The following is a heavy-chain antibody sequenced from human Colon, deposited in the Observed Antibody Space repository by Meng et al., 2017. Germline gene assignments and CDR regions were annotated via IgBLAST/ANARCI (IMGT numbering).Heavy chain of an antibody. CDR2: INTNTGKP. D-gene: IGHD6-25*01. J-gene: IGHJ4*02. Sequence: QVKLVQCGSNVNKPGASGRISCKASGYTFTAYGMNWVRQAPGQGLEWMGWINTNTGKPTYAQGLTGRFVFSLDTSVSTAYLQISSLKAEDTAAYYCARDSEAADYWGQGTLVTVSS. CDR1: GYTFTAYG. V-gene: IGHV7-4-1*02. CDR3: ARDSEAADY.